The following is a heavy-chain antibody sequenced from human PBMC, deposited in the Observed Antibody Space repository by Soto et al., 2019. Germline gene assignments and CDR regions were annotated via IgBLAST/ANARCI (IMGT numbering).Heavy chain of an antibody. V-gene: IGHV4-30-4*01. CDR3: ASYYDSSVTGFDY. J-gene: IGHJ4*02. Sequence: LSLTCTVSGGSISSGDYYWSWIRRPPGKGLEWIGYIYYSGSTYYNPSLKSRVTISADTSKNQFSLKLSSVTAADTAVYYCASYYDSSVTGFDYWGQGTLVTVSS. CDR2: IYYSGST. CDR1: GGSISSGDYY. D-gene: IGHD3-22*01.